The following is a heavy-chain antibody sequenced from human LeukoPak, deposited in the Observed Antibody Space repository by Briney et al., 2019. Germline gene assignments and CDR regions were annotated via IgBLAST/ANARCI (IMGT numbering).Heavy chain of an antibody. J-gene: IGHJ5*02. D-gene: IGHD5-12*01. Sequence: PGGSLRLSCAASGFTFSDYYMSWIRQAPGKGLEWVSYISSSSYTNYADSVKGRFTISRDNPKNSLYLQMNSLKAEDTAGYYCARVGGYRGRGSDPWGRGTLVTVSS. CDR1: GFTFSDYY. V-gene: IGHV3-11*06. CDR3: ARVGGYRGRGSDP. CDR2: ISSSSYT.